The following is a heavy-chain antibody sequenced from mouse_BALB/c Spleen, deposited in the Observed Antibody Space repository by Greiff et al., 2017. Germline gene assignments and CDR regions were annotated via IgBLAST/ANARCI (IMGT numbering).Heavy chain of an antibody. CDR2: IRNKANGYTT. D-gene: IGHD2-12*01. Sequence: EVMLVESGGGLVQPGGSLRLSCATSGFTFTDYYMSWVRQPPGKALEWLGFIRNKANGYTTEYSASVKGRFTISRDNSQSILYLQMNTLRAEDSATYYCARDVDSSFAYWGQGTLVSVSA. V-gene: IGHV7-3*02. CDR1: GFTFTDYY. J-gene: IGHJ3*01. CDR3: ARDVDSSFAY.